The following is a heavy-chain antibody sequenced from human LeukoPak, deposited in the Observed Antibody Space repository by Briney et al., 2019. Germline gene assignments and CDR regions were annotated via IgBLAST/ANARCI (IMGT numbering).Heavy chain of an antibody. CDR1: GFTFSDYG. CDR2: ISGSGIST. CDR3: AKDMHDSGPLDY. Sequence: PGGSLRLSCAAAGFTFSDYGMNWVRQAPGKGLEWVSGISGSGISTYYADSVKGRFTISRDNSKNTLYLQMNSLRAEDTALYYCAKDMHDSGPLDYWGQGILVTVSS. V-gene: IGHV3-23*01. J-gene: IGHJ4*02. D-gene: IGHD6-19*01.